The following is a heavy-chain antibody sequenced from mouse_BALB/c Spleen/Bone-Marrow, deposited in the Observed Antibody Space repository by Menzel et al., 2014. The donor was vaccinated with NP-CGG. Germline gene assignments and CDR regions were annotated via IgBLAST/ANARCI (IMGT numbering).Heavy chain of an antibody. Sequence: EVKLVESGAELVKPGASVKLSCTASGFNIKDTYMHWVKQRHEQGLEWIGRIDPANGNTKYDPKFQGKATITADTSSNTAYLQLSSLTSEDTAVYYCVRSREYYFDYWGQGTTLTVSS. CDR2: IDPANGNT. V-gene: IGHV14-3*02. CDR3: VRSREYYFDY. CDR1: GFNIKDTY. J-gene: IGHJ2*01. D-gene: IGHD1-1*01.